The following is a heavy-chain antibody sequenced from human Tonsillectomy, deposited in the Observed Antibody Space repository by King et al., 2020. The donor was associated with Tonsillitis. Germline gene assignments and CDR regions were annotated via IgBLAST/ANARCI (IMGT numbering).Heavy chain of an antibody. CDR3: ARDMGYYDSTGYYMYYFDY. CDR1: DYTFTSFG. Sequence: QLVQSGAEVKKPGASVKVSCQTSDYTFTSFGISWVRQAPGQGLEWIGWMTTYNGNTHYEQKIQGIVTKTTDTSTSTASMELRGQRSDDTAVYYYARDMGYYDSTGYYMYYFDYWGQGTLVTVSS. D-gene: IGHD3-22*01. J-gene: IGHJ4*02. V-gene: IGHV1-18*01. CDR2: MTTYNGNT.